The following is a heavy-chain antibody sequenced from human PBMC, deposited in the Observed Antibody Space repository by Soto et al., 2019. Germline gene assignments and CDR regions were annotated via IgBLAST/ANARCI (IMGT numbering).Heavy chain of an antibody. D-gene: IGHD6-19*01. CDR2: INHSGST. CDR3: ARAWQWLGEYGMDV. CDR1: GGSFSGYY. J-gene: IGHJ6*02. Sequence: KASETLSLTCAVYGGSFSGYYWSWIRQPPGKGLEWIGEINHSGSTNYNPSLKSRVTISVDTSKNQFSLKLSSVTAADTAVYYCARAWQWLGEYGMDVWGQGTTVTVSS. V-gene: IGHV4-34*01.